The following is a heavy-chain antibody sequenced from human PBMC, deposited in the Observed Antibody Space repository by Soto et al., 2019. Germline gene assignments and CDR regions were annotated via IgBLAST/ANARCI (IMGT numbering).Heavy chain of an antibody. D-gene: IGHD3-10*01. J-gene: IGHJ5*02. CDR2: ISGSGGGT. Sequence: PEGSLRLSCAASGFTFSSYAMSWVRQAPGKGLEWVSAISGSGGGTYYADSVKGRFTISRDNSKNTLYLQMNSLRAEDTAVYYCAKAPNYYGSGSYVWFDPWGQGTLVTVSS. CDR1: GFTFSSYA. V-gene: IGHV3-23*01. CDR3: AKAPNYYGSGSYVWFDP.